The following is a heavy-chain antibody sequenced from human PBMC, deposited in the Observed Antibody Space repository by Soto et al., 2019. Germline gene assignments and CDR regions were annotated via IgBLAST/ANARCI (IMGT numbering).Heavy chain of an antibody. CDR3: AREGRVVVVAATENYYYYYYMDV. V-gene: IGHV1-8*01. CDR2: MNPNSGNT. J-gene: IGHJ6*03. Sequence: ASVKVSCKASGYTFTSDDINWLRQATGQGLEWMGWMNPNSGNTGYAQKFQGRVTMTRNTSISTAYMELSSLRSEDTAVYYCAREGRVVVVAATENYYYYYYMDVWGKGTTVTVSS. D-gene: IGHD2-15*01. CDR1: GYTFTSDD.